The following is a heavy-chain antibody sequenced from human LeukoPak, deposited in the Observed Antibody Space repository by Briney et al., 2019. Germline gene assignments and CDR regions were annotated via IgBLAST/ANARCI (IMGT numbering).Heavy chain of an antibody. J-gene: IGHJ4*02. Sequence: ASVKVSCKASGYTFTSYAISWVRQAPGQGLEWMGGIIPIFGTANYAQKLQGRVTMTTDTSTSTAYMELRSLRSDDTAVYYCARVEAAAAPDYWGQGTLVTVSS. CDR1: GYTFTSYA. CDR3: ARVEAAAAPDY. CDR2: IIPIFGTA. D-gene: IGHD2-2*01. V-gene: IGHV1-18*01.